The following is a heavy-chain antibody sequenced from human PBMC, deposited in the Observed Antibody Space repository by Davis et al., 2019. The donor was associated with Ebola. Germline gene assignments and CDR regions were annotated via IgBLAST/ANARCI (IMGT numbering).Heavy chain of an antibody. CDR2: IDWDDDK. D-gene: IGHD2-15*01. V-gene: IGHV2-70*01. Sequence: SGPTLVKPTQTLTLTCTFSGFSLSTSGMCVSWIRQPPGKALEWLAPIDWDDDKYYSTSLKTRLTISKDTSKNQVVLTMTNMDPVDTATYYCARILQDTDYYYGMDVWGKGTTVTVSS. CDR3: ARILQDTDYYYGMDV. CDR1: GFSLSTSGMC. J-gene: IGHJ6*04.